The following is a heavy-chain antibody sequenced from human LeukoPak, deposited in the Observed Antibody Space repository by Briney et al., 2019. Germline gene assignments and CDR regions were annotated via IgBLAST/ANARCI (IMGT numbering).Heavy chain of an antibody. CDR1: GGSLRGYY. D-gene: IGHD1/OR15-1a*01. J-gene: IGHJ4*02. CDR2: IHYSGST. V-gene: IGHV4-59*08. CDR3: ARHPNRGFDH. Sequence: KPSETLPLTCSVSGGSLRGYYWIWIRQPPGKGLEWIAYIHYSGSTLYNPSLYSRVTISVDTSKNQFSLKVTSVRAADTAVCFCARHPNRGFDHWGQGTLVTVSS.